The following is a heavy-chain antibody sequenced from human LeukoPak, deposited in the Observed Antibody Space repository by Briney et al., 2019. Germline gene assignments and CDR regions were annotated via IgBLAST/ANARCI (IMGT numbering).Heavy chain of an antibody. J-gene: IGHJ6*02. V-gene: IGHV7-4-1*02. CDR1: GYTFTSYA. CDR3: AAYDSGLDYYYYAMDV. CDR2: INTNTGTP. Sequence: ASVKVSCKASGYTFTSYAVNWVRQGPGQGLEWMGWINTNTGTPTYAQGFTGRFVFSLDTSVNTAYLQISSLKTEDTAVYYCAAYDSGLDYYYYAMDVWGQGTTVTVSS. D-gene: IGHD3-10*01.